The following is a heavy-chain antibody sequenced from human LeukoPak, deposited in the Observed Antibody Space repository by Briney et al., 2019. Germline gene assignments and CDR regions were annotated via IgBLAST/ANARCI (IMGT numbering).Heavy chain of an antibody. V-gene: IGHV3-15*01. CDR1: GFTFSDAW. Sequence: PGGSLRLSCAASGFTFSDAWVSWVRQAPGMGLGWVGRIKSKTDGGTTDYAAPVKGRFTISRDDSSGTLYLLMNSLKTEDTAVYYCSTSLRGSDCCLDYWGQGTLVAVSS. CDR2: IKSKTDGGTT. D-gene: IGHD2-21*02. CDR3: STSLRGSDCCLDY. J-gene: IGHJ4*02.